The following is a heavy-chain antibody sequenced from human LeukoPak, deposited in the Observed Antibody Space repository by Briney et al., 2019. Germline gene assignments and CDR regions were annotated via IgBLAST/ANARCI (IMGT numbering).Heavy chain of an antibody. V-gene: IGHV1-18*01. Sequence: ASAKVSCKASGYTFTSYGISWVQQAPGQGLEWMGWISAYNGNTNYAQKLQGRVTMTTDTSTSTAYMELRSLRSDDTAVYYCARHDRGITMIVVVSLDYWGQGTLVTVSS. CDR1: GYTFTSYG. J-gene: IGHJ4*02. D-gene: IGHD3-22*01. CDR3: ARHDRGITMIVVVSLDY. CDR2: ISAYNGNT.